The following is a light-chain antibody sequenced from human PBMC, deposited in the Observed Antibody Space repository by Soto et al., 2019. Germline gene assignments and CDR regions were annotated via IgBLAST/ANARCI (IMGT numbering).Light chain of an antibody. CDR1: QDIRNF. J-gene: IGKJ3*01. CDR2: AAS. V-gene: IGKV1-27*01. CDR3: QKYSSVPV. Sequence: DIQMTQSPTSLSASVGDRVTITCRASQDIRNFVAWYQQKPGKAPKLLIYAASTLQSGVPSRFNGSGSGTDFTLTINSLQPEDAATYSCQKYSSVPVFGPGTKVEIK.